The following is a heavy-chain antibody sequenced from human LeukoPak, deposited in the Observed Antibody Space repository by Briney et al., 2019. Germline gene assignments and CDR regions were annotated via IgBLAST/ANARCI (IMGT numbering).Heavy chain of an antibody. CDR1: GFTFSSYA. J-gene: IGHJ6*03. V-gene: IGHV3-30*04. CDR3: ARVGHYYYYYMDV. CDR2: ISYDGSNK. Sequence: SGGSLRLSCAASGFTFSSYAMHWVRQAPGKGLEWVAVISYDGSNKYYADSVKGRFTISRDNSKNTLYLQMNSLRAEDTAVYYCARVGHYYYYYMDVWGKGTTVTVSS. D-gene: IGHD3-16*01.